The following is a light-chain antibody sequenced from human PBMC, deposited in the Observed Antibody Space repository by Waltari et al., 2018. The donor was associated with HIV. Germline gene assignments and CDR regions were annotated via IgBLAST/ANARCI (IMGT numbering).Light chain of an antibody. CDR1: RLGGEH. CDR2: QDT. Sequence: SYALTHPPSVSVSPGQPASLPSSAGRLGGEHVSWYQQKPGQSPVLVIDQDTKRPTGIPEPFSGSDSGNTVTLTISGTQAMDEADYYCQAWDSNTAVFGGGTKLTVL. CDR3: QAWDSNTAV. V-gene: IGLV3-1*01. J-gene: IGLJ2*01.